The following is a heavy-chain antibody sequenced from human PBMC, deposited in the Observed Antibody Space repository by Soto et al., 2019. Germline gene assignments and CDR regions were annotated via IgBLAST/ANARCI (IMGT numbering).Heavy chain of an antibody. D-gene: IGHD6-13*01. V-gene: IGHV3-7*01. J-gene: IGHJ4*02. CDR3: ARDPKRAAADY. Sequence: GGSLRLSCAASGFTFSSYWMNWVRQAPGKGLEWVANIKQDGSEKYYVDSVKGRFTISRDNAKNSLYLQMNSLRAEDTAVYYCARDPKRAAADYWGQGTLVTVS. CDR2: IKQDGSEK. CDR1: GFTFSSYW.